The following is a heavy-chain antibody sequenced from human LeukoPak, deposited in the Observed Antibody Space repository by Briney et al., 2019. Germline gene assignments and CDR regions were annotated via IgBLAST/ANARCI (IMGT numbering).Heavy chain of an antibody. V-gene: IGHV3-64*01. D-gene: IGHD5-24*01. J-gene: IGHJ4*02. CDR1: GFTFSSYA. CDR3: ARGNRERWLQSAPSRFPYYFDY. Sequence: PGGSLRLSCAASGFTFSSYAMHWVRQAPGKGLEYVSAISSNGGSTYYANSVKGRFTISRDNSKNTLYLQMGSLRAEDMAVYYCARGNRERWLQSAPSRFPYYFDYWGQGTLVTVS. CDR2: ISSNGGST.